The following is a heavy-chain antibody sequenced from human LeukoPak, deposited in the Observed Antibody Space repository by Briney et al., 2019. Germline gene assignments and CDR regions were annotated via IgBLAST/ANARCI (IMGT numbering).Heavy chain of an antibody. CDR3: ATEVVGATRDDAFDI. CDR2: INPSGGST. Sequence: GASVKVSCKASGYTFTSYYMHWVRQAPGQGLEWMGIINPSGGSTSYAQKFQGRVTMTRDTSTSTVYMELSSLRSEDTAVYYCATEVVGATRDDAFDIWGQGTMVTVSS. CDR1: GYTFTSYY. J-gene: IGHJ3*02. V-gene: IGHV1-46*01. D-gene: IGHD1-26*01.